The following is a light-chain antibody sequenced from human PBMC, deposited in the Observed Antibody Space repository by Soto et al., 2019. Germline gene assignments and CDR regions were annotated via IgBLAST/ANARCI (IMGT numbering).Light chain of an antibody. Sequence: EIVLTQSPATLSLSPGERATLSCRASPSVSSYLAWYQQKPGQAPRLLIYDASNRATGIPARFSGSGSGTDFTLTISSLEPEDFAVYYGQQRSNWPLLTFGGGTKVEIK. V-gene: IGKV3-11*01. CDR1: PSVSSY. CDR2: DAS. CDR3: QQRSNWPLLT. J-gene: IGKJ4*01.